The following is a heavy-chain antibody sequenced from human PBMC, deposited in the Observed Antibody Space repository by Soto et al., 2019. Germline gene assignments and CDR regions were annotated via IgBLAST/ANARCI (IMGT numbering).Heavy chain of an antibody. J-gene: IGHJ4*02. CDR3: ASSHYGGNSGWPQHPGY. D-gene: IGHD4-17*01. CDR1: GGTFSSYA. CDR2: IIPIFGTA. Sequence: ASVKVSCKASGGTFSSYAISWVRQAPGQGLEWIGGIIPIFGTANYAQKFQGRVTITADESTSTAYMELSSLRSEDTAVYYCASSHYGGNSGWPQHPGYWGRGTLVTVSS. V-gene: IGHV1-69*13.